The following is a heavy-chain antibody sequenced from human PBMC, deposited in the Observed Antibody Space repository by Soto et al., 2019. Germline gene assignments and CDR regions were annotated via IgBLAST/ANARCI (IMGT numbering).Heavy chain of an antibody. V-gene: IGHV1-3*01. CDR3: ARPYDFWSVSYPQPCGMHV. J-gene: IGHJ6*02. Sequence: GAPVKVSCKASGYTITSYAIHRVRRPPGQRLEWMGWINAGHGNTNYSQKFQGRVTITRDTSASTADRELSSLRSEDTAVYYGARPYDFWSVSYPQPCGMHVCGPGTTLT. CDR2: INAGHGNT. D-gene: IGHD3-3*01. CDR1: GYTITSYA.